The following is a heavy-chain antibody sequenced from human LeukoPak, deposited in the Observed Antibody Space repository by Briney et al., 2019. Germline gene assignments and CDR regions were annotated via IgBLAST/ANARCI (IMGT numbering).Heavy chain of an antibody. J-gene: IGHJ6*03. Sequence: SETLSLTCTVSGGSISSSSYYWGWIRQPPGKGLEWIGSIYYSGSTYYNPSLKSRVTISVDTSKNQFSLKLSSVTAADTAVYYCAISGRSWYFVYYYYYMDVWGKGTTVTISS. CDR3: AISGRSWYFVYYYYYMDV. V-gene: IGHV4-39*01. D-gene: IGHD6-13*01. CDR2: IYYSGST. CDR1: GGSISSSSYY.